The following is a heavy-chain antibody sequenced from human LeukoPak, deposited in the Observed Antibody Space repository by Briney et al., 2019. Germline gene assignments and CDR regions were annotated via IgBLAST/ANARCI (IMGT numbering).Heavy chain of an antibody. V-gene: IGHV4-4*07. CDR2: IYTSGSP. D-gene: IGHD6-13*01. CDR1: GGSISSYD. Sequence: SETLSLTCTVSGGSISSYDWSWIRQPAGKGLEWIGRIYTSGSPNYNPSLKSRVSMSVDTSKKQFSLKLSSVTAADTAVYYCARVTSSWYQDWYFDLWDRGTLVTVSS. J-gene: IGHJ2*01. CDR3: ARVTSSWYQDWYFDL.